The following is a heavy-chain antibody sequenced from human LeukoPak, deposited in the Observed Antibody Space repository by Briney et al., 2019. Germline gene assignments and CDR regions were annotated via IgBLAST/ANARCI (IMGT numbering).Heavy chain of an antibody. CDR2: INHSGST. V-gene: IGHV4-39*07. Sequence: SETLSLTCIVSGGSISSSNYYWAWIRQPPGKGLEWIGEINHSGSTNYNPSLKSRVTISVDTSKNQFSLKLSSVTAADTAVYYCARRPYGSGTVRDWGQGTLVTVSS. D-gene: IGHD3-10*01. CDR1: GGSISSSNYY. J-gene: IGHJ4*02. CDR3: ARRPYGSGTVRD.